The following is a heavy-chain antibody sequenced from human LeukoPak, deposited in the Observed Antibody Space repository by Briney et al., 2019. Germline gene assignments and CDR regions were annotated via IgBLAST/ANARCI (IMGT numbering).Heavy chain of an antibody. CDR3: ARSRYSPIFDY. J-gene: IGHJ4*02. CDR2: ISSSGSTI. V-gene: IGHV3-48*03. D-gene: IGHD5-18*01. CDR1: GFTFSSYE. Sequence: TGGSLRLSCAASGFTFSSYEMNWVRQAPGKGLEWVSYISSSGSTIYYADSVKGRFTISRDNAKNPLYLQMNSLRAEDTAVYYCARSRYSPIFDYWGQGTLVTVSS.